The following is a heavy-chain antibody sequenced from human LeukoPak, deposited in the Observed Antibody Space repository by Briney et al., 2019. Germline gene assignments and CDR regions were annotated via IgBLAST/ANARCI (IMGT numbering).Heavy chain of an antibody. J-gene: IGHJ6*02. CDR2: IYYSGST. D-gene: IGHD4-23*01. V-gene: IGHV4-31*03. CDR1: GGSISTGGYY. CDR3: ARAGNSAYYYYGMDV. Sequence: SETLSLTCTVSGGSISTGGYYWSWIRRHPGKGMEWIGYIYYSGSTYYNPSLKSRVTISVDTSKNQFSLKLRSVTAADTAVYYCARAGNSAYYYYGMDVWGQGTTVTVSS.